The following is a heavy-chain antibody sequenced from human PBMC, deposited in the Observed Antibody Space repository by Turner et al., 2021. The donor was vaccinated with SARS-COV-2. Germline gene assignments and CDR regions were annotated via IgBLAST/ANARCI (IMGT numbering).Heavy chain of an antibody. CDR2: IYYSGST. CDR3: ARLLNPGSYYYYYYGMDV. J-gene: IGHJ6*02. CDR1: GGSISSSNYY. Sequence: QLQLQESGPGLVKPSETLSLPCTVSGGSISSSNYYWGWLRQPPGKGLEWIGRIYYSGSTYYNPSMKSRVTISVDTSKNQFSMKLSSVTAADTAVYYCARLLNPGSYYYYYYGMDVWGQGTTVTVSS. V-gene: IGHV4-39*01. D-gene: IGHD3-10*01.